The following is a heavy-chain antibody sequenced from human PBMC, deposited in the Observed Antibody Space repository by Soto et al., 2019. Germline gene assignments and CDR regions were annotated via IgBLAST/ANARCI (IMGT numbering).Heavy chain of an antibody. Sequence: PSETLSLTCTVSGGSISSYYWSWIRQPPGKGLEWIGYIYYSGSTNYNPSLKSRVTISVDTSKNQFSLKLSSVTAADTAVYYCARAYFDWSIDYWGQGTLVTVSS. V-gene: IGHV4-59*01. D-gene: IGHD3-9*01. CDR3: ARAYFDWSIDY. CDR2: IYYSGST. J-gene: IGHJ4*02. CDR1: GGSISSYY.